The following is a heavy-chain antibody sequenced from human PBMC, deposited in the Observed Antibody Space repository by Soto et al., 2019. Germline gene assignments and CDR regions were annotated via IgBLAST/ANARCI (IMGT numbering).Heavy chain of an antibody. CDR3: VKDHDSGYDSFGYYFDY. D-gene: IGHD5-12*01. J-gene: IGHJ4*02. Sequence: GGSLRLSCSASGFTFSSYAMHWVRQAPGKGLEYVSAISSNGGSTYYADSVKGRFTISRDNSKNELYLQMSSLGAEDTAVYYCVKDHDSGYDSFGYYFDYWGQGTLVTVSS. CDR1: GFTFSSYA. CDR2: ISSNGGST. V-gene: IGHV3-64D*06.